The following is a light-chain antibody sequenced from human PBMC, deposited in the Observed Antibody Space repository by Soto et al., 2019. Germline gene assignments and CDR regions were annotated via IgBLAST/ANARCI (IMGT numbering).Light chain of an antibody. J-gene: IGKJ4*01. CDR1: QSLLHSNGYNY. V-gene: IGKV2-28*01. Sequence: DIVMTQSPLSLPVTPGEPASISCRSSQSLLHSNGYNYLDWYLQKPRQSPQLLIYLGSNRASGVTDRYRGSGTGRDFKLKISRVEAEDVWVYYGKQALQTPPLTFGGGTKVEIK. CDR3: KQALQTPPLT. CDR2: LGS.